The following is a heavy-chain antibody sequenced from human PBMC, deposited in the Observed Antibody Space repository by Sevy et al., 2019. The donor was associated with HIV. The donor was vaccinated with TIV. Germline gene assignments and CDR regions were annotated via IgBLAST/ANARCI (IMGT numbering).Heavy chain of an antibody. Sequence: SETLSLTCTVSGGSISSYYWCWIRQPPGKGLEWIGYIYYSGSTNYNPSLKSRVTISVDTSKNQFSLKLSSVTAADTAVYYCATEYYYDSRGRAFDIWGQGTMVTVSS. CDR3: ATEYYYDSRGRAFDI. CDR2: IYYSGST. D-gene: IGHD3-22*01. CDR1: GGSISSYY. J-gene: IGHJ3*02. V-gene: IGHV4-59*01.